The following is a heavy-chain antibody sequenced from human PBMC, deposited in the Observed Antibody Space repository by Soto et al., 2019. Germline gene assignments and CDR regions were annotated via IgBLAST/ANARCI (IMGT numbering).Heavy chain of an antibody. J-gene: IGHJ6*02. D-gene: IGHD3-3*01. CDR2: ISSSSSST. CDR3: ARDRGGGSIFGGHYGMDV. V-gene: IGHV3-11*06. CDR1: GFIFRDFY. Sequence: QVQLLESGGGLVKPGGSLRLSCAASGFIFRDFYMSWIRQVPGRGLEWLSKISSSSSSTDYADSVKGRFTISRANAKNSRYLQMSSLRAEDTAVYYCARDRGGGSIFGGHYGMDVWGQGTTVTVSS.